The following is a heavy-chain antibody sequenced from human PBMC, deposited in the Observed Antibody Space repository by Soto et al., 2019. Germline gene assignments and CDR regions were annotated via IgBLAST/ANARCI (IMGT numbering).Heavy chain of an antibody. CDR2: ISSSSSTI. J-gene: IGHJ4*02. Sequence: GVSPNLSCAPPGFTFSSYSMNWVRQAPGKGLEWVSYISSSSSTIYYADSVKGRFTISRDNAKNSLYLQMNSLRAEDTAVYYCARDAPPDDYWGQGTLVTVSS. CDR3: ARDAPPDDY. V-gene: IGHV3-48*01. CDR1: GFTFSSYS.